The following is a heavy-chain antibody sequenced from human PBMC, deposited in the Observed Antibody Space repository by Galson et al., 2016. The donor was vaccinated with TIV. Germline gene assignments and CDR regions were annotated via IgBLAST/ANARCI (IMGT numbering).Heavy chain of an antibody. V-gene: IGHV4-59*01. D-gene: IGHD6-6*01. CDR1: GGSMTSYY. Sequence: SETLSLTCAVSGGSMTSYYWNWFRQSPGKGLEWIAYIYSSGGTNSNPSLRSRFTISVDTSKNQFSLRLYSVTAADTAIYYCTRGIAARPAIAVDAFDVWGPGTMVAVSS. CDR3: TRGIAARPAIAVDAFDV. J-gene: IGHJ3*01. CDR2: IYSSGGT.